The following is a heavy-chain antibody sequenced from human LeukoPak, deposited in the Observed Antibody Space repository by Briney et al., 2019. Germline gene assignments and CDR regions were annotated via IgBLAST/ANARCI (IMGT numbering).Heavy chain of an antibody. D-gene: IGHD3-22*01. Sequence: PGGSLTLSCAASGFTFSSYSMNWVRQAPGKGLEWVSSISSSSSYIYYADSVKGRFTISRDNAKNSLYLQMNSLRAEDTAVYYCARVAYDSSGYYYFDYWGQGTLVTVSS. CDR2: ISSSSSYI. CDR1: GFTFSSYS. CDR3: ARVAYDSSGYYYFDY. J-gene: IGHJ4*02. V-gene: IGHV3-21*01.